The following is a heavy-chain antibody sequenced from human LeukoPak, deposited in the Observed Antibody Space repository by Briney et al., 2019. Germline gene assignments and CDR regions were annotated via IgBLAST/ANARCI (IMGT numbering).Heavy chain of an antibody. J-gene: IGHJ4*02. CDR3: ARRSLQLDY. Sequence: GRSLRLSCTASGFNFSSYAMNWVGQAPGKGMEWISYIGRNSGTIYYADSVEGRFTISRDDGKNSLFLQMNSLRVDDSAVYYCARRSLQLDYWGQGALVSVSS. CDR2: IGRNSGTI. D-gene: IGHD1-1*01. CDR1: GFNFSSYA. V-gene: IGHV3-48*04.